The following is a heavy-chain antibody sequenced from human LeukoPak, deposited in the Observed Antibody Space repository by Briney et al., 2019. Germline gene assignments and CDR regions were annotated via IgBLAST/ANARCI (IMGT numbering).Heavy chain of an antibody. D-gene: IGHD2-2*02. Sequence: SETLSLTCAVYGGSFSGYYWSWIRQPPGKGLEWIGEINHSGSTNYNPSLKSRVTISVDTSKNQFSLKLSSVTAADTAVYYCARQDLTDCSSTSCYSGILDYWGQGTLVTVSS. V-gene: IGHV4-34*01. J-gene: IGHJ4*02. CDR2: INHSGST. CDR3: ARQDLTDCSSTSCYSGILDY. CDR1: GGSFSGYY.